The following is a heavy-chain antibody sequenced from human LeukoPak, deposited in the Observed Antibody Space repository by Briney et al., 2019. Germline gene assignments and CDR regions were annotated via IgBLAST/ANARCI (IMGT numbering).Heavy chain of an antibody. CDR1: GFTFSSYG. V-gene: IGHV3-30*02. CDR2: IRYDGSNK. Sequence: GGSLRLSCAASGFTFSSYGMHWVRRAPGKGLEWVAFIRYDGSNKYYADSVKGRFTISRDNSKNTLYLQMNSLRAEDTAVYYCAKDPGNYYGSGSYWNDYWGQGTLVTVSS. D-gene: IGHD3-10*01. CDR3: AKDPGNYYGSGSYWNDY. J-gene: IGHJ4*02.